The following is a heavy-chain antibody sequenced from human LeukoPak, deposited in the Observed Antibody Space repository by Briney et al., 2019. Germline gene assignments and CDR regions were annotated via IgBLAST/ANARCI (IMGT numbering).Heavy chain of an antibody. CDR3: ARGSDYYFDY. J-gene: IGHJ4*02. CDR2: ISSYNGNT. Sequence: GASVKVSCKASGYTFTNYAITWVRQAPGQGLEWMGWISSYNGNTNFAQNLQGRVTMTTDTATSTAYMKLRYLRSDDTAMYYCARGSDYYFDYWGQGTLVTVSS. V-gene: IGHV1-18*01. CDR1: GYTFTNYA. D-gene: IGHD2-21*02.